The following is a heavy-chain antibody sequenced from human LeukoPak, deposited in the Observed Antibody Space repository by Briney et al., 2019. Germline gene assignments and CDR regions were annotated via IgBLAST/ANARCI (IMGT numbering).Heavy chain of an antibody. Sequence: GGSLRLSCSASGFTFSAYAMYWVRQAPGKGLEYVSGISSNGGSSFYADSVKGRFTISRDNSKNTLYLQMSSLRAEDTAVYYCVKISSVTGGDCWGQGTRLTVSS. D-gene: IGHD1-1*01. CDR2: ISSNGGSS. J-gene: IGHJ4*02. V-gene: IGHV3-64D*09. CDR1: GFTFSAYA. CDR3: VKISSVTGGDC.